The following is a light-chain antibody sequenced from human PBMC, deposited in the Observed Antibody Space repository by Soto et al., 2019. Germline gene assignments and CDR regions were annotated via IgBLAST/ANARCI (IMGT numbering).Light chain of an antibody. V-gene: IGKV3-15*01. CDR3: QQHSKWPIT. CDR1: QSVDSN. CDR2: GIS. J-gene: IGKJ5*01. Sequence: EIVMTQSPGTLSLSPGETATLSCRASQSVDSNYLAWYQQKPGQAPRLLVYGISTRATDIPARFSGSGSGTEFTLTICSLQSEDFGIYYCQQHSKWPITFGQGTRLEIK.